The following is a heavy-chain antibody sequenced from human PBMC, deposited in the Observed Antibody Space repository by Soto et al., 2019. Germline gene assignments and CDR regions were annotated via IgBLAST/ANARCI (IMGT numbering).Heavy chain of an antibody. J-gene: IGHJ6*03. V-gene: IGHV4-34*01. CDR2: INHSGST. CDR1: GGSFSGYY. Sequence: SETLSLTCAVYGGSFSGYYWSWIRQPPGKGLEWIGEINHSGSTNYNPSLKSRVTISVDTSKNQFSLKLSSVTAADTAVYYCARGPRRSYYYYMDVWGKRTTVTVSS. CDR3: ARGPRRSYYYYMDV.